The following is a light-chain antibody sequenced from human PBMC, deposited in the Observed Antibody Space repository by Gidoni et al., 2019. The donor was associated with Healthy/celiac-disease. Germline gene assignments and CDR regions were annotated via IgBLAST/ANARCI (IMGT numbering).Light chain of an antibody. J-gene: IGKJ3*01. CDR3: QQYDKRLGIT. Sequence: EITMTQSPSSLSASIGDRVTITCQASQDISNYLNWYQQKPGKAPKLLIYDASNLETGVPSRFSGSGSGTDFTFTISSLQPEDIATYYCQQYDKRLGITFGPGTKVDIK. V-gene: IGKV1-33*01. CDR2: DAS. CDR1: QDISNY.